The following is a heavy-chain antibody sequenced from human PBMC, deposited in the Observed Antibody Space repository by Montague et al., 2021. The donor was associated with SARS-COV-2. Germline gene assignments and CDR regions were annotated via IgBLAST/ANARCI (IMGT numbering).Heavy chain of an antibody. CDR1: GDSISNSNW. J-gene: IGHJ4*02. D-gene: IGHD3-22*01. V-gene: IGHV4-4*02. CDR2: IFRSGDS. Sequence: SETLSLTCTVSGDSISNSNWWTWVRQSPGRGLEWIGEIFRSGDSNYNPSLKSRVTMSVDMSRNQFSLSLSNVTAADTAIYYCVRGGTMTVVVFDYWGQGPWSPSPQ. CDR3: VRGGTMTVVVFDY.